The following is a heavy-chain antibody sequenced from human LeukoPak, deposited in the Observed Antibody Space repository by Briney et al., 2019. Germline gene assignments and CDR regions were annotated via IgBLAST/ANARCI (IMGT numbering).Heavy chain of an antibody. CDR3: AREGYSSGWGWFDP. Sequence: PSETLSLTCAVYGGSFSGYYWSWIRQPPGKGLEWIGYIYYSGSTNYNPSLKSRVTISVDTSKNQFSLKLSSVTAADTAVYYCAREGYSSGWGWFDPWGQGTLVTVSS. CDR1: GGSFSGYY. CDR2: IYYSGST. D-gene: IGHD6-19*01. V-gene: IGHV4-59*01. J-gene: IGHJ5*02.